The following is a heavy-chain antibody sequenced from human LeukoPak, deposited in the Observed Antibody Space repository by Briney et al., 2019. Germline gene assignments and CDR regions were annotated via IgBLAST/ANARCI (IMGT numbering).Heavy chain of an antibody. V-gene: IGHV3-30-3*01. CDR2: ISYDGSNK. CDR1: GFTFSTYA. J-gene: IGHJ4*02. D-gene: IGHD3-10*01. Sequence: PGGSLRLSCAASGFTFSTYAMHWVRQAPGKGLEWVAVISYDGSNKYYADSVKGRFTISRDNSKNTLYLQMNSPRDEDTAVYYCARDNYGFDYWSQGTLVTVSS. CDR3: ARDNYGFDY.